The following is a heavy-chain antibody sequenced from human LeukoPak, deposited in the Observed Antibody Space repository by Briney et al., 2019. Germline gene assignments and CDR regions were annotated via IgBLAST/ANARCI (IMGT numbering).Heavy chain of an antibody. CDR3: AKLSIHYYGSGSSTIDY. V-gene: IGHV3-20*04. CDR1: GFTFDDYG. Sequence: GGSLRLSCAASGFTFDDYGMSWVRQAPGKGLEWVSGINWNGGSTGYADSVKGRFTISRDNSKNTLYLQMNSLRAEDTAVYYCAKLSIHYYGSGSSTIDYWGQGTLVTVSS. CDR2: INWNGGST. D-gene: IGHD3-10*01. J-gene: IGHJ4*02.